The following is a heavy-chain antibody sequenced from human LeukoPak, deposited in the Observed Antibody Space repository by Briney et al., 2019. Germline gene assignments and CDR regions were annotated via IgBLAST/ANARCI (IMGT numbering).Heavy chain of an antibody. Sequence: SQTLSLTCAISGHSVSSSTSAWNWVRQSPSRGLEWLGRTYYRSKWYNDYAESVKSRIAITPDTSKNQFSLHLNSVTPEDTAVYYCVRGGHFDYWGQGTLVTVSS. CDR3: VRGGHFDY. J-gene: IGHJ4*02. CDR1: GHSVSSSTSA. V-gene: IGHV6-1*01. CDR2: TYYRSKWYN. D-gene: IGHD3-16*01.